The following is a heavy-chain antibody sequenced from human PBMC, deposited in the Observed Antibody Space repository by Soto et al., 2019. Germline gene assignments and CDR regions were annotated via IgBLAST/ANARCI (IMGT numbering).Heavy chain of an antibody. CDR1: GFIVSSNY. V-gene: IGHV3-66*01. D-gene: IGHD2-15*01. Sequence: EVQLVESGGGLVQPGGSLRLSCAASGFIVSSNYMSWVRQASGKGLEWVSVIYSGGSTFYADSVKGRFIISRDDSKNTLFLQMNSLRAEDTAVYYCATAKLLLPWLFDYWGQGTLVTVSS. CDR3: ATAKLLLPWLFDY. J-gene: IGHJ4*02. CDR2: IYSGGST.